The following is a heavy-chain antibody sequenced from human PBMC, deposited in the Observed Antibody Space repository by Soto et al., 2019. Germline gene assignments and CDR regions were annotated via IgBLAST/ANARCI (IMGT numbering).Heavy chain of an antibody. D-gene: IGHD6-19*01. CDR3: ARGPVAGFFDF. V-gene: IGHV4-34*01. CDR1: GGSFSGYY. CDR2: INRSGST. Sequence: AQTLSLTCAVYGGSFSGYYWSWIRQPPGKGLEWIGEINRSGSTNYNPSLKSRVTISVDTSKNQFSLKLSSVTAADTAVYYCARGPVAGFFDFWGQGTLVTVSS. J-gene: IGHJ4*02.